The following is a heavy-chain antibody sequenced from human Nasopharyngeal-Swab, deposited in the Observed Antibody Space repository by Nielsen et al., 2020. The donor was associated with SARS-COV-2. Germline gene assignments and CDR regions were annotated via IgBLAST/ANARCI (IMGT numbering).Heavy chain of an antibody. CDR2: IRSKIYGGAP. D-gene: IGHD1-26*01. J-gene: IGHJ3*02. Sequence: SLRLSCTTSGFTFGDYAMSWFRQAPGKGLEWVGFIRSKIYGGAPEYAASVKGRFTIPRAGAESIAYLQMNSLETEDTGVYYCARSVGSFYGQGAFDIWGQGTMVTVSS. CDR3: ARSVGSFYGQGAFDI. V-gene: IGHV3-49*01. CDR1: GFTFGDYA.